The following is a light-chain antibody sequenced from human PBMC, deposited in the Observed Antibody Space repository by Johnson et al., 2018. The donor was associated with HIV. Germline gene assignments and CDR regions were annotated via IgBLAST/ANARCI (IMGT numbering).Light chain of an antibody. V-gene: IGLV1-51*01. CDR2: DNN. CDR3: GTWDCSLRSVC. CDR1: SSNIGNNY. Sequence: TQPPSVSAAPGQQVTISCSGSSSNIGNNYVSWYQQLPGTAPKLLIYDNNKRPSGISDRFSGSKSGTSATLGITVLQTGDEADYYCGTWDCSLRSVCFGTGTKVTVL. J-gene: IGLJ1*01.